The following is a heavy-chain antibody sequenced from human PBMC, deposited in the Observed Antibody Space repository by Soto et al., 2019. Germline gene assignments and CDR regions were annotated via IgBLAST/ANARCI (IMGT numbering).Heavy chain of an antibody. D-gene: IGHD3-22*01. J-gene: IGHJ6*02. V-gene: IGHV2-26*01. CDR1: GFSLSNARMG. CDR3: ARIRRYYDSSGYYYYYYGMDV. CDR2: IFSNDEK. Sequence: SGPTLVNPTETLTLTCTVSGFSLSNARMGVSWIRQPPGTALEWLAHIFSNDEKSYSTSLKSRLTISKDTYKSQVVLTMTNMDPVDTARYYCARIRRYYDSSGYYYYYYGMDVWGQGTTVTVSS.